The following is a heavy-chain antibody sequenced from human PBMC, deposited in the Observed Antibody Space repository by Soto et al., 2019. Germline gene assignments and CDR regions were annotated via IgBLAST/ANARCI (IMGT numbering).Heavy chain of an antibody. CDR2: IIPMFGTP. CDR1: GGTSRNYA. Sequence: ASVKVSCKASGGTSRNYAIDWVRQAPGQGFEWLGGIIPMFGTPYYAQKFQDRVTITADISTTTAYMELSSLISDDTAVYYCARGTPTEFWGQGSMVTVSS. CDR3: ARGTPTEF. J-gene: IGHJ4*02. V-gene: IGHV1-69*06. D-gene: IGHD3-10*01.